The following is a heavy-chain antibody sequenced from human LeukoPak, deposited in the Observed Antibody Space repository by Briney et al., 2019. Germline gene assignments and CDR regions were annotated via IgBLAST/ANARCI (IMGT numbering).Heavy chain of an antibody. Sequence: GASVKVYCKASGYTFTSYYMHWVRQAPGQGLEWMGIINPSGGSTSYAQKFQGRVTMTRDTSTSTVYMELSSLRSEDTAVYYCATYTAGGEDYWGQGTLVTVSS. CDR3: ATYTAGGEDY. J-gene: IGHJ4*02. CDR1: GYTFTSYY. CDR2: INPSGGST. V-gene: IGHV1-46*01. D-gene: IGHD3-16*01.